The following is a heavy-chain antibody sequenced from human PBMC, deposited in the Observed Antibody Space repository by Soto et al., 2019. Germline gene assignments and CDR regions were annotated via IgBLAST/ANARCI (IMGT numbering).Heavy chain of an antibody. Sequence: GWALSPFSQPSCLTVSTGQSITVPQAPGKGLEWVAVISYDGSNKYYADSVKGRFTISRDNSKNTLYLQMNSLRAEDTAVYYCASNSGSYSAYVFDYWGQGTLVTVSS. CDR1: CLTVSTGQ. CDR2: ISYDGSNK. CDR3: ASNSGSYSAYVFDY. V-gene: IGHV3-30-3*01. D-gene: IGHD1-26*01. J-gene: IGHJ4*02.